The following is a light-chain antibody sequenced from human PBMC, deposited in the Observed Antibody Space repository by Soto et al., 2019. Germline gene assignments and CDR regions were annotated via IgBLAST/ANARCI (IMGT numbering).Light chain of an antibody. J-gene: IGLJ1*01. CDR2: EVS. Sequence: QSVLTQPASVSGSPGQSITISCTGTSSDVGGYNYVSWYQHHPGKAPKLMISEVSNRPSGVSNRFSGSKSGNTASLTISGLQAEDEADYYCTSRTSRSTYVFGTGTKVTVL. CDR3: TSRTSRSTYV. V-gene: IGLV2-14*01. CDR1: SSDVGGYNY.